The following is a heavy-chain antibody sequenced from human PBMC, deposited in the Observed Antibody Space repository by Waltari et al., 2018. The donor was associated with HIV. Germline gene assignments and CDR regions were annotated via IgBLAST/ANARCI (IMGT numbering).Heavy chain of an antibody. CDR3: TTGLLYKRY. CDR2: IKSKPDGGTT. D-gene: IGHD1-20*01. Sequence: EVQLVESGGGLVKPGGSLRLPCAGYGFTFGNAWMRWVRQTPGKGLEWVGRIKSKPDGGTTDYAAPVKGRFTISRDDSKNTLYLQMVSLKTEDTAVYYCTTGLLYKRYWGQGTLVTVSS. J-gene: IGHJ4*02. V-gene: IGHV3-15*01. CDR1: GFTFGNAW.